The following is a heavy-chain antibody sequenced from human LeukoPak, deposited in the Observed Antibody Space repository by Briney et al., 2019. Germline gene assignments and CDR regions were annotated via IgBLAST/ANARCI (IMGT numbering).Heavy chain of an antibody. Sequence: SETLSLTCTVPGGSIRSYYWGWIRQPPGKGLEWIGYIYYSGSTNYNPSLKSRVTISVDTSKNQFSLKLSSVTAADTAVYYCARAQRIVGATNIWGQGTMVTVSS. CDR1: GGSIRSYY. CDR2: IYYSGST. D-gene: IGHD1-26*01. CDR3: ARAQRIVGATNI. J-gene: IGHJ3*02. V-gene: IGHV4-59*01.